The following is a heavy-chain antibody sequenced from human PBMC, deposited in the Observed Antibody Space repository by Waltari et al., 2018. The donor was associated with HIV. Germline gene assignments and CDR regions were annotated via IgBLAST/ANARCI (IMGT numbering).Heavy chain of an antibody. Sequence: EAQVVESGGGLVQPGGSLRLSCVTSGFSFHAYAMHWVRQVPGKGLAWVSGSSYKSTYTEYADAVKGRVTISRDDAEDSLFLQMDGLRIEDTALYYCVSDNVMDVWGQGATVTVSS. V-gene: IGHV3-9*01. CDR3: VSDNVMDV. CDR2: SSYKSTYT. J-gene: IGHJ6*02. CDR1: GFSFHAYA.